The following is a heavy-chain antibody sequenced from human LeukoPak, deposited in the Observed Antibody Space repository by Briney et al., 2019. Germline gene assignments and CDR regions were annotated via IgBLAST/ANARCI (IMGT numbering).Heavy chain of an antibody. D-gene: IGHD3-22*01. J-gene: IGHJ3*02. CDR2: ISSSSSYI. CDR3: ASNYYDSSGYPDAFDI. CDR1: GFTFSSYS. Sequence: GGSLRLSCAASGFTFSSYSMNWVRQAPGGGLEWVSSISSSSSYIYYADSVKGRFTISRDNAKNSLYLQMNSLRAEDTAVYYCASNYYDSSGYPDAFDIWGQGTMVTVSS. V-gene: IGHV3-21*01.